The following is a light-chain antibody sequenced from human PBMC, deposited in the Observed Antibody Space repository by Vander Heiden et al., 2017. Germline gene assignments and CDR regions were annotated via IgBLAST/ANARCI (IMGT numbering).Light chain of an antibody. V-gene: IGLV1-40*01. CDR2: GNN. CDR3: QSYDSSLSGWV. J-gene: IGLJ3*02. Sequence: QSVLTRPRSVSVAPGRRVPISGTGSSSNIGAGYDVHWYQQLPGTAPKLLIYGNNNRPSGVPDRFSGSKSGTSASLAITGLQAEDEADYYCQSYDSSLSGWVFGGETKLTVL. CDR1: SSNIGAGYD.